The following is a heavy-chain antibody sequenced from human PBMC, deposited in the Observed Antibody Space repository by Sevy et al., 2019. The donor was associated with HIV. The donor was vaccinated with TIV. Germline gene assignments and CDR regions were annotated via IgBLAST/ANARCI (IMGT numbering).Heavy chain of an antibody. CDR1: GYTFSSNG. CDR3: ARVPTYYFGSGTYFDY. D-gene: IGHD3-10*01. V-gene: IGHV1-18*01. CDR2: IGVYNGNS. Sequence: ASVKVSCKASGYTFSSNGIAWVRQAPGQGLQWMGWIGVYNGNSNYAQNLRDRVTVTTDTSTSTAYMELKSLRSDDTAVYYCARVPTYYFGSGTYFDYWGQGTLVTVSS. J-gene: IGHJ4*02.